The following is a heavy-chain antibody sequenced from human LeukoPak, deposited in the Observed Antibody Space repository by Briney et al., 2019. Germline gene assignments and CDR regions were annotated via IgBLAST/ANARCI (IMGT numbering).Heavy chain of an antibody. CDR2: IYTGDSDT. CDR1: GYSFTSYW. J-gene: IGHJ4*02. V-gene: IGHV5-51*01. D-gene: IGHD2-21*02. Sequence: GESLKVSCKGSGYSFTSYWIGWVRQMPGKGLEWMGIIYTGDSDTRYSPSFQGQVTISADKSISTAYLQWSSLKASDTAMYYCARFLYCGGGCYSGQDYWGQGTLVTVSS. CDR3: ARFLYCGGGCYSGQDY.